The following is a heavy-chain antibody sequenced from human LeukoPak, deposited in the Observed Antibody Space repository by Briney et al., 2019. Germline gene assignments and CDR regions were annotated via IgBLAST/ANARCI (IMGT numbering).Heavy chain of an antibody. CDR3: AKSYFDYSTYYSYYFNL. CDR2: VYTSGST. D-gene: IGHD4-11*01. J-gene: IGHJ4*02. V-gene: IGHV4-4*09. CDR1: GGSISGGY. Sequence: SETLSLTCTVSGGSISGGYWSWIRQPPGRGLEWIGYVYTSGSTNYNPSLKSRVTISVDTSKNQFALKLSSVTAADTAVYYCAKSYFDYSTYYSYYFNLWGQGALVTVSS.